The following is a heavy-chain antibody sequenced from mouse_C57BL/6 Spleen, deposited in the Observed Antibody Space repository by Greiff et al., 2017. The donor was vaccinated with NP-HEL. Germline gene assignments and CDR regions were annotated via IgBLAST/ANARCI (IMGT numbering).Heavy chain of an antibody. D-gene: IGHD1-1*01. CDR3: ARAGGSTTVDYYAMDY. J-gene: IGHJ4*01. Sequence: QVQLQQPGAELVRPGSSVKLSCKASGYTFTSYWMHWVKQRPIQGLEWIGNIDPSDSETHYNQKFKDKATLTVDKSSSTAYMQLSSLTSEDSAVYYCARAGGSTTVDYYAMDYWGQGTSVTVSS. CDR1: GYTFTSYW. V-gene: IGHV1-52*01. CDR2: IDPSDSET.